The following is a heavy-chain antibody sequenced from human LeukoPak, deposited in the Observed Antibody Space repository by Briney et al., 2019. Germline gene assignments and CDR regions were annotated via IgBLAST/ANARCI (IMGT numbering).Heavy chain of an antibody. CDR1: GYTFTSYY. CDR2: INPSGGRT. D-gene: IGHD3-10*01. J-gene: IGHJ3*02. Sequence: ASVKVSCKASGYTFTSYYMHWVRQAPGQGLEWMGIINPSGGRTNYAPKFPGRVTMTRDTATSTVYMELSSLRSEDTAVYYCVRDGEVIIKPAASFPHDAFDIWGQGTMVIVSS. CDR3: VRDGEVIIKPAASFPHDAFDI. V-gene: IGHV1-46*01.